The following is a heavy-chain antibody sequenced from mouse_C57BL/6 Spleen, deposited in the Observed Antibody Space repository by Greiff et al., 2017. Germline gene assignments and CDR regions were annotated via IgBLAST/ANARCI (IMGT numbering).Heavy chain of an antibody. CDR3: ARSSGSSGTGAY. Sequence: VQLQQPGAELVQPGASVKMSCKASGFTFTSYWITWVKQRLGQGLEWIGDFYPGSGSTNFNEKFKSKATLTVDPSSSTAYMQLSSLTSEDSAVYSCARSSGSSGTGAYWGQGTLFTVSA. CDR1: GFTFTSYW. J-gene: IGHJ3*01. V-gene: IGHV1-55*01. CDR2: FYPGSGST. D-gene: IGHD1-1*01.